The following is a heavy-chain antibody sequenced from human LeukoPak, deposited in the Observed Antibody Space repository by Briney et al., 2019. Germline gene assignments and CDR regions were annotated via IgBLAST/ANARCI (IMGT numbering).Heavy chain of an antibody. CDR2: INPNSGGT. Sequence: EASVKVSCKASGYTFTGYYMHWVRQAPGQGLEWMGWINPNSGGTNYAQKFQGRVTVTRDTSISTAYMELSRLRSDDTAVYYCARETPYSSSWTVFDYWGQGTLVTVSS. CDR1: GYTFTGYY. J-gene: IGHJ4*02. V-gene: IGHV1-2*02. CDR3: ARETPYSSSWTVFDY. D-gene: IGHD6-13*01.